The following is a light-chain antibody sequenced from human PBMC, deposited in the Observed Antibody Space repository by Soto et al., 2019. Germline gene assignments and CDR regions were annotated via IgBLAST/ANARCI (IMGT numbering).Light chain of an antibody. J-gene: IGLJ1*01. V-gene: IGLV2-14*01. CDR1: SSDVGSYNY. CDR3: SSYTTSYFYV. Sequence: QSALTQPASVSGSPGQSITISCTGTSSDVGSYNYVSWYQQHPGKAPKLMIYEVSDRPSGISSRFSGSKSGNTASLTISGLQTEDEADYYCSSYTTSYFYVFGPGTKVTV. CDR2: EVS.